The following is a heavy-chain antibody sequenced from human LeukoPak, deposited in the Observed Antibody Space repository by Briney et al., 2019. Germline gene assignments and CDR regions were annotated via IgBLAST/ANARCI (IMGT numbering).Heavy chain of an antibody. CDR3: ARDNQWLVS. Sequence: SETLSLTCTVSGGSIRSYYWSWIRQPSGEGLEWIGYIYYSGSTNYNPSLKSRVTISVDTSKNQFSLKLMSVTAADTAVYYCARDNQWLVSWGQGTLVTVSS. V-gene: IGHV4-59*01. J-gene: IGHJ5*02. CDR1: GGSIRSYY. D-gene: IGHD6-19*01. CDR2: IYYSGST.